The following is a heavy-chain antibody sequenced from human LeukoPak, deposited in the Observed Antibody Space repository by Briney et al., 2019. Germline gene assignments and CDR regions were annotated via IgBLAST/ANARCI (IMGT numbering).Heavy chain of an antibody. Sequence: GGSLRLSCAASGFTVSSNYMTWVRQAPGKGLEWVSIIYSGGSTFYAVSVKGRFTISRDNSKNTLYLQMNSLRAEDTAVYYCARGGVDDYYFDYWGQGTLVTVSS. V-gene: IGHV3-53*01. D-gene: IGHD3-16*01. J-gene: IGHJ4*02. CDR1: GFTVSSNY. CDR3: ARGGVDDYYFDY. CDR2: IYSGGST.